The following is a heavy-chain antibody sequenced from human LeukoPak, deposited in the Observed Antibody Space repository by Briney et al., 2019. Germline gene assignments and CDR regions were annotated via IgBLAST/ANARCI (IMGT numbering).Heavy chain of an antibody. CDR2: IGSGGVDT. J-gene: IGHJ5*02. CDR1: GFTFSSYA. V-gene: IGHV3-23*01. D-gene: IGHD6-13*01. CDR3: ARPTITTAGTRWFDP. Sequence: PGGSLRLSRAASGFTFSSYAMSWVRQAPGKGLEWVSGIGSGGVDTHYADSVKGRFTISRDNPKNTLYLQMNSLRAEDTAVYYCARPTITTAGTRWFDPWGQGTLVTVSS.